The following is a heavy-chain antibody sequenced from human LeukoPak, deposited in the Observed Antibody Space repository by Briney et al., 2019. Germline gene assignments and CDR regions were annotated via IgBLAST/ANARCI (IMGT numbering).Heavy chain of an antibody. CDR2: ISSSSSYI. Sequence: GGSLRLSCAASGFTFSSYSMNWVRQAPGKGLEWVSSISSSSSYIHYADSVKGRFTISRDNAKNSLYLQMNSLRAEDTAVYYCARDRYGDYEGYFDYWGQGTLVTVSS. J-gene: IGHJ4*02. CDR3: ARDRYGDYEGYFDY. D-gene: IGHD4-17*01. V-gene: IGHV3-21*01. CDR1: GFTFSSYS.